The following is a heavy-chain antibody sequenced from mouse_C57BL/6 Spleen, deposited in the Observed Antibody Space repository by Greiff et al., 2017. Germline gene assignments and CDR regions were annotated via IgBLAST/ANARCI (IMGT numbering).Heavy chain of an antibody. D-gene: IGHD1-1*01. Sequence: QVQLKQPGAELVKPGASVKMSCKASGYTFTSYWITWVKQRPGPGLEWIGDIYPGSGSTNYNEKFKSKATLTVDTSSSTAYMQLSSLTSEDSAVYYCAIEGIYYYGSSSGYWYFDVWGTGTTVTVSS. CDR1: GYTFTSYW. V-gene: IGHV1-55*01. CDR2: IYPGSGST. CDR3: AIEGIYYYGSSSGYWYFDV. J-gene: IGHJ1*03.